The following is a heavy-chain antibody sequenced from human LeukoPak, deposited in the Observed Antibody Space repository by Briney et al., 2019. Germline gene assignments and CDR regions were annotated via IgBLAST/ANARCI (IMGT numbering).Heavy chain of an antibody. CDR2: ISYDGSNK. D-gene: IGHD2-15*01. J-gene: IGHJ4*02. CDR3: AKGKDSLPDY. CDR1: GFTFSSYA. V-gene: IGHV3-30-3*01. Sequence: GGSLRLSCAASGFTFSSYAMHWVRQAPGKGLEWVAVISYDGSNKYYADSVKGRFTISRDNSKNTLYLQMNSLRAEDTAVYYCAKGKDSLPDYWGQGTLVTVSS.